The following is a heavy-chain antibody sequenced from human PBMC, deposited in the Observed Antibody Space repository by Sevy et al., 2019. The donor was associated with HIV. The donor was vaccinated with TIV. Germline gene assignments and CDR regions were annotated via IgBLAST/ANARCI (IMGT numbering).Heavy chain of an antibody. CDR3: ARAARDSSGYYVGLSFDY. CDR1: GGSVSSGSYY. J-gene: IGHJ4*02. CDR2: IYYSGST. D-gene: IGHD3-22*01. V-gene: IGHV4-61*01. Sequence: SETLSLTCTVSGGSVSSGSYYWSWIRQPPGKGLEWIGYIYYSGSTNYNPSLKSRVTISVDTSKNQFSLKLSSVTAADTAVYYWARAARDSSGYYVGLSFDYWGQGTLVTVSS.